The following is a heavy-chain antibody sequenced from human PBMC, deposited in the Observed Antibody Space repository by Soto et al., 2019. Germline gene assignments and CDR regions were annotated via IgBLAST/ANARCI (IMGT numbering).Heavy chain of an antibody. J-gene: IGHJ4*02. CDR3: ARDPSAYDLPAY. D-gene: IGHD5-12*01. CDR2: IIPILGIA. Sequence: QAQLVQSGAEVKKPGSSVKVSCKASGGTFSSYTISWVRQAPGQGLEWMGRIIPILGIANYAQKFQGRVRITADKSTSTAYMELSSLRSEDTAVYYCARDPSAYDLPAYWGQGTLVTVSS. CDR1: GGTFSSYT. V-gene: IGHV1-69*08.